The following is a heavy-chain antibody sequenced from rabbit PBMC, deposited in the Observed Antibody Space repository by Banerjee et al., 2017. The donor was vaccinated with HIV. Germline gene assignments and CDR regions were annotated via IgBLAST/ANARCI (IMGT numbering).Heavy chain of an antibody. J-gene: IGHJ4*01. Sequence: QAQLEESGGDLVKPEGSLTLTCTASGFSFSSSYWTCWGRQAPGKGLELIAGIAQSNGRTSYASWAKGRFTISKASSTTVTLQMTSLTAADTATYFCARTNVGDTWYGYAVFKLWGPGTLVTVS. CDR3: ARTNVGDTWYGYAVFKL. CDR2: IAQSNGRT. CDR1: GFSFSSSYW. V-gene: IGHV1S45*01. D-gene: IGHD6-1*01.